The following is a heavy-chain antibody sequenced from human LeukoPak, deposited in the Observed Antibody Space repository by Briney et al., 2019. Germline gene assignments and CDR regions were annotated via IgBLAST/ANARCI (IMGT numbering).Heavy chain of an antibody. J-gene: IGHJ5*02. V-gene: IGHV4-39*01. CDR3: ARHLPGYSNTWPGP. CDR2: MYHSRTT. CDR1: GGSLSKRSYY. D-gene: IGHD4-11*01. Sequence: SETLSLSCTVSGGSLSKRSYYWGWIRQPPGKGLEWLGSMYHSRTTYNDPTLNTRVTMSVATSKNQFTLKLRSVTAADTAVYYCARHLPGYSNTWPGPWGQGTLVTVSS.